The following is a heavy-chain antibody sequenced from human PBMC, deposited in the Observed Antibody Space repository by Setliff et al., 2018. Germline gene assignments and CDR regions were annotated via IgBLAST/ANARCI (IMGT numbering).Heavy chain of an antibody. V-gene: IGHV1-18*04. Sequence: GASVKVSCKASGYTFNSHGINWLRQAPGRGLEWLGWISPYSENTNYAQTVQDRIRVTTDTSTRTSYMELSGLRSDDTAVYFCARSSDSGYYHQRDAFDIWDQGTRVTVS. CDR3: ARSSDSGYYHQRDAFDI. D-gene: IGHD3-22*01. CDR1: GYTFNSHG. J-gene: IGHJ3*02. CDR2: ISPYSENT.